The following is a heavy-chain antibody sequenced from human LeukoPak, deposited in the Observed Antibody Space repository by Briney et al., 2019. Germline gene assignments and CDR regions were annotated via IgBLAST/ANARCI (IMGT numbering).Heavy chain of an antibody. D-gene: IGHD3-10*01. CDR2: IDPSDSYT. V-gene: IGHV5-10-1*01. CDR1: GYSFTSYW. Sequence: GESLKISCKGSGYSFTSYWISWVRRMPGKGLEWMGRIDPSDSYTNYSPSFQGHVTISADKSISTAYLQWSSLKASDTAMYYCAMRRIGSGSYYNDDYWGQGTLVTISS. J-gene: IGHJ4*02. CDR3: AMRRIGSGSYYNDDY.